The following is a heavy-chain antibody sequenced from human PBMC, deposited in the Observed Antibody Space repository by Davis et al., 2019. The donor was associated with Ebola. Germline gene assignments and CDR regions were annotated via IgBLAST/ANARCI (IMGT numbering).Heavy chain of an antibody. CDR1: GGSFSDYY. CDR3: ARDRGNGGNPFDY. D-gene: IGHD3-16*01. CDR2: INHSGST. J-gene: IGHJ4*02. V-gene: IGHV4-34*01. Sequence: MPSETLSLTCAVYGGSFSDYYWSWIRQPPGKGLEWMGEINHSGSTNYNPSLKSRVTISVDTSKNQFSLKLSSVTAADTAVYYCARDRGNGGNPFDYWGQGIQVTVSS.